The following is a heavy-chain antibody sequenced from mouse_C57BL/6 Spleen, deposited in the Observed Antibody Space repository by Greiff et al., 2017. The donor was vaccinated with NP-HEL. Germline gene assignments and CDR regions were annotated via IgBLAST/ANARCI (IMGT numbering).Heavy chain of an antibody. CDR3: ARERLRLGYYAMDY. CDR1: GYSITSGYY. CDR2: ISYDGSN. Sequence: EVQLQESGPGLVKPSQSLSLTCSVTGYSITSGYYWNWIRQFPGNKLEWMGYISYDGSNNYNPSLKNRISITRDTSKNQFFLKLNSVTTEDTATYYCARERLRLGYYAMDYWGQGTSVTVSS. J-gene: IGHJ4*01. V-gene: IGHV3-6*01. D-gene: IGHD2-2*01.